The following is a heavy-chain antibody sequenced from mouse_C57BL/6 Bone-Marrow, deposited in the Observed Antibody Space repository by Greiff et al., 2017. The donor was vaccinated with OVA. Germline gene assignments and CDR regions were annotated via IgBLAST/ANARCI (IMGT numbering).Heavy chain of an antibody. J-gene: IGHJ1*03. CDR3: ARDDYDAYWYFDV. V-gene: IGHV3-6*01. CDR1: GYSITSGYY. CDR2: ISYDGSN. Sequence: EVQVVESGPGLVKPSQSLSLTCSVTGYSITSGYYWNWIRQFPGNKLEWMGYISYDGSNNYNPSLKNRISITRDTSKNQFFLKLKSVTTEDTATYYCARDDYDAYWYFDVWGTGTTVTVSS. D-gene: IGHD2-4*01.